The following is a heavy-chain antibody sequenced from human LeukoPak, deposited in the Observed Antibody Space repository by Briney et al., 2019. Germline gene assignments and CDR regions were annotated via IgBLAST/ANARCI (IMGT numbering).Heavy chain of an antibody. J-gene: IGHJ4*02. CDR3: ARLWFGESSDYFDY. CDR1: GGSISSYY. V-gene: IGHV4-59*01. Sequence: SETLSLTCTVSGGSISSYYWSWIRQPPGKGLEWIGYIYYSGSTNNNPSLKSRVTISVDTSKNQFSLKLSSVTAADTAVYYCARLWFGESSDYFDYWGQGTLVTVSS. CDR2: IYYSGST. D-gene: IGHD3-10*01.